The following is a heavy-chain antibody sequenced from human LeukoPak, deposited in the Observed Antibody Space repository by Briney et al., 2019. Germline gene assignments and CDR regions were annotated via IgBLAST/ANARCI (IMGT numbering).Heavy chain of an antibody. Sequence: GGSLRLSCAASGFTFSSYSMNWVRQAPGEGLEWVSSISTSSSYIHYADSVKGRFTISRDNAKNSLYLQMNSLRAEDTAVYYCARDPAITLLRGVIDYWGQGTLVTVSS. CDR2: ISTSSSYI. D-gene: IGHD3-10*01. V-gene: IGHV3-21*01. J-gene: IGHJ4*02. CDR3: ARDPAITLLRGVIDY. CDR1: GFTFSSYS.